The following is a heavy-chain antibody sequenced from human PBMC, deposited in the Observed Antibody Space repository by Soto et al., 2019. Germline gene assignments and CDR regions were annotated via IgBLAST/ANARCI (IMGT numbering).Heavy chain of an antibody. CDR2: IKQDGSEK. V-gene: IGHV3-7*03. Sequence: PGGSLRLSCAASGFTFSSYWMSWVRQAPGKGLEWVANIKQDGSEKYYVDSVKGRFTISRDNAKNSLYLQMNSLRAEDTAVYYCARGSRDSYPGSRIFDLWGRGTRVTVSS. CDR1: GFTFSSYW. J-gene: IGHJ4*02. D-gene: IGHD3-10*01. CDR3: ARGSRDSYPGSRIFDL.